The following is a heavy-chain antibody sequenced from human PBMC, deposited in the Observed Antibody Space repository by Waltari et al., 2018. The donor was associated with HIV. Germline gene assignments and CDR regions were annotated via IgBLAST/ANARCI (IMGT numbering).Heavy chain of an antibody. D-gene: IGHD4-17*01. CDR2: MNDGGKA. CDR1: GGSFVGHY. V-gene: IGHV4-34*02. CDR3: ARGPRPSTVTAPGWYFDL. Sequence: QVDLRQWGTGLLKPSETLSRTCAVCGGSFVGHYWSWVRETPGKGREWIGEMNDGGKANYNPALNGRVSMSIDPSKKQFTLKLRSVTAADTAVYYCARGPRPSTVTAPGWYFDLWGRGTLVTVSS. J-gene: IGHJ2*01.